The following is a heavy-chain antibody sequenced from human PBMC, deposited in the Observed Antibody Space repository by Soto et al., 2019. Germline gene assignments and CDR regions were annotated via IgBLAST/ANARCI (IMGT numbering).Heavy chain of an antibody. CDR2: IYYSGST. J-gene: IGHJ4*02. CDR1: GGSISSYY. Sequence: SETLSLTCTVSGGSISSYYWSWIRQPPGKGLEWIGYIYYSGSTNYNPSLKSRITISVGTTKNQFPLKQSSVPAADTAVYYCARESHITQRYFDYWGQGTLVTVSS. CDR3: ARESHITQRYFDY. D-gene: IGHD6-25*01. V-gene: IGHV4-59*01.